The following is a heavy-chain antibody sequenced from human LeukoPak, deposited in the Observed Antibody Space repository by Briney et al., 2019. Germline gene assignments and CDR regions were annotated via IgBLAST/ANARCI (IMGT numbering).Heavy chain of an antibody. CDR3: ARRSPNYYFDY. V-gene: IGHV3-21*01. Sequence: GGSLRLSCAASGFTFSNYNMNWVRQAPGKGLEWVSSISSSNNYIYYADSVKGRFTISRDNAKNSLYLQMNGLRAEDTAVYYCARRSPNYYFDYWGQGTPVTVSS. CDR2: ISSSNNYI. CDR1: GFTFSNYN. J-gene: IGHJ4*02.